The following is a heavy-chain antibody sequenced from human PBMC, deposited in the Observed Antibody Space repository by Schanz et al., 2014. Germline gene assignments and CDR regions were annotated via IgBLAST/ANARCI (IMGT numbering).Heavy chain of an antibody. CDR3: AKLSSSGRLAGYFDY. D-gene: IGHD6-19*01. CDR1: GFTFTTHS. Sequence: VQLVESGGGLVQPGGSLRLSCAASGFTFTTHSMTWVRQAPGKGLEWVSGISGSGGSTYYAGSVKGRFSISRDYSKNTLYLQMSSLRAEDTAIYYCAKLSSSGRLAGYFDYWGQGALVTVSS. V-gene: IGHV3-23*04. J-gene: IGHJ4*02. CDR2: ISGSGGST.